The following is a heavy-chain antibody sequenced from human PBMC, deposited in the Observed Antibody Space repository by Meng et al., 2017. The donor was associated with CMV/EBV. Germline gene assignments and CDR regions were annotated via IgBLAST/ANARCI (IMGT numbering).Heavy chain of an antibody. CDR2: INHSGST. Sequence: SETLSLTCAVYGGSFSGYYWSWIRQPPGKGLEWIGEINHSGSTNYNPSLKSRVTISVDTSKNQFSLKLSSVTAADTAVYYCARGSGYSYGYYYYYGMDVWGQGTTVTVSS. J-gene: IGHJ6*02. V-gene: IGHV4-34*01. CDR1: GGSFSGYY. D-gene: IGHD5-18*01. CDR3: ARGSGYSYGYYYYYGMDV.